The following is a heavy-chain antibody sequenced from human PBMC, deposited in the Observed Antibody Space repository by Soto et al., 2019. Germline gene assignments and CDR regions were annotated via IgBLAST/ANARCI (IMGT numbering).Heavy chain of an antibody. CDR2: IYYSGST. J-gene: IGHJ2*01. D-gene: IGHD4-4*01. CDR3: ARGVYSNYGYWYFDL. CDR1: GGSISSGGYY. V-gene: IGHV4-31*03. Sequence: QVQLQESGPGLVKPSQTLSLTCTVSGGSISSGGYYWSWIRQHPGKGLEWIGYIYYSGSTYYNPSLKSRVTISVDTFKNQFSLKLSSVTAADTAVYYCARGVYSNYGYWYFDLWGRGTLVTVSS.